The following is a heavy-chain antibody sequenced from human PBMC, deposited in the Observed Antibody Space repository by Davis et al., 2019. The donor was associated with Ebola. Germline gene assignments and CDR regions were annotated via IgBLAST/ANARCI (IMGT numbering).Heavy chain of an antibody. V-gene: IGHV3-15*01. CDR2: IKSKTDGGTT. CDR3: TIVIRDSSSWFDN. J-gene: IGHJ5*02. CDR1: GFPFSNAW. Sequence: GESLKISCAASGFPFSNAWMSWVRQAPGKGLEWVGRIKSKTDGGTTDYGAPVKGRFTISRDDSENTLSLQMNSLKNEDTAGYYCTIVIRDSSSWFDNWGQGTLVTVST. D-gene: IGHD6-13*01.